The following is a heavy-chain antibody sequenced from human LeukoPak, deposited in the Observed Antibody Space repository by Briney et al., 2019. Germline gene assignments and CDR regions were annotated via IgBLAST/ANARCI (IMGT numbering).Heavy chain of an antibody. D-gene: IGHD2-2*01. CDR3: ARDHAYRADY. J-gene: IGHJ4*02. CDR1: GFTFSNDW. Sequence: GGSLRLSCAASGFTFSNDWICWVRQAPGKGLEWVANINQDESKKYYADSVKGRFTISRDNAKNSLYLQMSSLTAEDTAIYYCARDHAYRADYWGQGTLVTVSS. V-gene: IGHV3-7*01. CDR2: INQDESKK.